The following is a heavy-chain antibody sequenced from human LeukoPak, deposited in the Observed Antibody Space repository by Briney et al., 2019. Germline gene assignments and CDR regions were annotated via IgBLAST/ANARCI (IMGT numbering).Heavy chain of an antibody. J-gene: IGHJ3*02. D-gene: IGHD1-14*01. CDR3: AREGGTGAFDI. V-gene: IGHV4-59*11. CDR2: IYSSGTT. Sequence: SETLSLTCTVSGGSISSHSWNWIRQPPGKGLEWIAYIYSSGTTNYNPSLKSRVTISVDTSKNQFSLNLSSVTAADTAVYYCAREGGTGAFDIWGQGTMVTVSS. CDR1: GGSISSHS.